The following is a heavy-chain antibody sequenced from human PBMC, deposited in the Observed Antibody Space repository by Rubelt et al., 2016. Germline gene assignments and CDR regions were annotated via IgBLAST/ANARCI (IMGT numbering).Heavy chain of an antibody. CDR2: IKQDGSEK. CDR3: ARDQGGLQDYPYYDFWSGPSDRHWYFDL. Sequence: QLVESGGGLVQPGGSLRLSCAASGFTFSSYWMHWVRQAPGKGLVWVANIKQDGSEKYYVDSVKGRFTISRDNAKNSLYLQMNSLRAEDTAVYYCARDQGGLQDYPYYDFWSGPSDRHWYFDLWGRGTLVTVSS. CDR1: GFTFSSYW. V-gene: IGHV3-7*01. D-gene: IGHD3-3*01. J-gene: IGHJ2*01.